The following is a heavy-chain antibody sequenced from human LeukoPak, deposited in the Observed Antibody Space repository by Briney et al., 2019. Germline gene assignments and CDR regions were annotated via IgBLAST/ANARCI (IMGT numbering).Heavy chain of an antibody. CDR1: GFTFSSYA. CDR3: AKGEAVASPYYFDY. V-gene: IGHV3-23*01. Sequence: QTGVSLRLSCAASGFTFSSYAMSWVRQAPGKGLEWVSPISGSGSTTYYADSVKCRFTISRDNSKNTLNLKMNSLRAEDTAVYYCAKGEAVASPYYFDYWGQGTLVTVSS. D-gene: IGHD6-19*01. CDR2: ISGSGSTT. J-gene: IGHJ4*02.